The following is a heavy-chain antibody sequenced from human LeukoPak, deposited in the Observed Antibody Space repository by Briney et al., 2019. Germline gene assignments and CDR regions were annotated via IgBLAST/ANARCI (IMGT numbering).Heavy chain of an antibody. J-gene: IGHJ4*02. CDR3: ARDRGRWLRICDY. V-gene: IGHV3-64*01. CDR1: GFTFSSYA. Sequence: GGSLRLSCAASGFTFSSYAMHWVRQAPGKGLEYVSAISSNGGSTYYANSVKGRFTISRDNSKNTLYLQMGSLRAEGMAMCYCARDRGRWLRICDYWGQETLVTVSS. CDR2: ISSNGGST. D-gene: IGHD5-24*01.